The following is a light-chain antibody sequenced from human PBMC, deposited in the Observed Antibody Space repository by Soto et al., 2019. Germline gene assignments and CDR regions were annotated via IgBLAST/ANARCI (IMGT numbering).Light chain of an antibody. Sequence: DIVMTQSPDSLAVSLGERATINCKSSQSILYSSNNKNYLAWYQQKPGQPPKLLIYWASTRESGVPERFSGSGSETDVTLTISSLQAEDVAVYYCQQYYDAPQNFGQGTKVELK. CDR2: WAS. CDR3: QQYYDAPQN. V-gene: IGKV4-1*01. J-gene: IGKJ1*01. CDR1: QSILYSSNNKNY.